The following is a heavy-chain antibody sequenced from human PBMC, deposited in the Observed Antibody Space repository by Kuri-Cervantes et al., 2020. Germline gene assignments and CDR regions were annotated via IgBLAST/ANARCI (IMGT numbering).Heavy chain of an antibody. Sequence: SETLSLTCAVSGYSISSGYYWGWIRQPPGKGLEWIGSIYHSGSTNYNPSLKSRVTISVDTSKNQFSLKLSSVTAADTAVYYCARKYYYGSGSYWVWGQGTLVTVSS. J-gene: IGHJ4*02. D-gene: IGHD3-10*01. CDR2: IYHSGST. CDR3: ARKYYYGSGSYWV. V-gene: IGHV4-38-2*01. CDR1: GYSISSGYY.